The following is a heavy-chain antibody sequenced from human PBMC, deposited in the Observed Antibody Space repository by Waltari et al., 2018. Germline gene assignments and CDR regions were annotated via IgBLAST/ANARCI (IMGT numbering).Heavy chain of an antibody. V-gene: IGHV3-21*01. CDR1: GVTFHSYT. Sequence: EVDLVESGGGLVKPGGSLSLSCAASGVTFHSYTIHWVRQAPGKGLEWGSSISSQSSYIYDADSVKGRFTIFRDNAKNSLYLQMSSLRVDDTAVYYCVREVVGTDNWFDPWGQGT. J-gene: IGHJ5*02. CDR3: VREVVGTDNWFDP. CDR2: ISSQSSYI. D-gene: IGHD2-21*02.